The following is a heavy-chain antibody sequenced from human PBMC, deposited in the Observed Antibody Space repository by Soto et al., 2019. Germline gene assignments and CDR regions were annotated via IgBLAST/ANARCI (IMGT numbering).Heavy chain of an antibody. J-gene: IGHJ1*01. CDR2: ISYDGSNK. CDR1: GFTFSSYA. CDR3: ARDRYDFWSGFQYFQH. D-gene: IGHD3-3*01. Sequence: GGSLRLSCAASGFTFSSYAMHWVRQAPGKGLEWVAVISYDGSNKYYADSVKGRFTISRDNSKNTLYLQMNSLRAEDTAVYYCARDRYDFWSGFQYFQHWGQGTLVTVSS. V-gene: IGHV3-30-3*01.